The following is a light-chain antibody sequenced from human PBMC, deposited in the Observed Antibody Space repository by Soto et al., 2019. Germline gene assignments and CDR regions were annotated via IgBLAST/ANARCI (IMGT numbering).Light chain of an antibody. CDR1: QSVSNN. CDR2: GAS. Sequence: EIVMTQSPATLSVSPGERATLSCRASQSVSNNLAWYQQKPGQAPRLLIYGASTRATGIPARFSGSGSGTDFTLTVSRLQSEDFAVYYCQQYNTWPRTFGQVTKVEI. CDR3: QQYNTWPRT. V-gene: IGKV3-15*01. J-gene: IGKJ1*01.